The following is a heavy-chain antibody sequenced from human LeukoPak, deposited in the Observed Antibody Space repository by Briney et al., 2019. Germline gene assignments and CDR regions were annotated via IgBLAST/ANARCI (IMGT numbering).Heavy chain of an antibody. CDR1: GGSISSGGYS. D-gene: IGHD2-21*02. J-gene: IGHJ6*02. CDR3: ARLCGGDCYSYYYYGMDV. V-gene: IGHV4-30-2*01. CDR2: IYHSGST. Sequence: SQTLSLTCAVSGGSISSGGYSWSWIRQPPGKGLEWIGYIYHSGSTYYNPSLKSRVTISVDRSKNQSSLKLSSVTAADTAVYYCARLCGGDCYSYYYYGMDVWGQGTTVTVSS.